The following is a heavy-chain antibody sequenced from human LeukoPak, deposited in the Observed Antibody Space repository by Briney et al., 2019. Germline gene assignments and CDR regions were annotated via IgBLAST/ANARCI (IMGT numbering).Heavy chain of an antibody. D-gene: IGHD5-12*01. Sequence: KPSQTLSLTCTVSGGSISSGGYYWSWIRQHPGKGLEWIGYIYYSGNPSYNPSLKSRVTISIDTSKNQFSLKLTSVTAADTAVYYCARLGLRDLDTGDYWGQGTLVTVSS. CDR1: GGSISSGGYY. J-gene: IGHJ4*02. CDR2: IYYSGNP. V-gene: IGHV4-31*03. CDR3: ARLGLRDLDTGDY.